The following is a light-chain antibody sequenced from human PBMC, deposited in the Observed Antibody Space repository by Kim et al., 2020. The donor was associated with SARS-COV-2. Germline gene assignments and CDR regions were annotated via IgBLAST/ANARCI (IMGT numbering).Light chain of an antibody. CDR1: QNINKY. V-gene: IGKV1-5*01. J-gene: IGKJ1*01. Sequence: SATVEDRVTITCRASQNINKYLAWYQQKPGKAPKVLIYDASSLESGVPSRFSSSGAGTEFTLNINSLQTDDFATYYCQQYDYYWAFGKGTKVDIK. CDR2: DAS. CDR3: QQYDYYWA.